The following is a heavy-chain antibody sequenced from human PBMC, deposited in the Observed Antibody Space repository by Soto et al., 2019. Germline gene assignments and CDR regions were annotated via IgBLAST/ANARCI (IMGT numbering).Heavy chain of an antibody. J-gene: IGHJ4*02. CDR3: ARVRPDHYYDNSGYYAPQDY. CDR1: GDTFRSYA. V-gene: IGHV1-69*01. Sequence: QVQLVQSGAEVKKPGSSVKVSCKASGDTFRSYAINWVRQAPGQGLEWMGGSIPMFGTANYEQKFKGRVTITADESTSTVYMELSSLRSEDTAVYYCARVRPDHYYDNSGYYAPQDYWGQGTLVTVSS. D-gene: IGHD3-22*01. CDR2: SIPMFGTA.